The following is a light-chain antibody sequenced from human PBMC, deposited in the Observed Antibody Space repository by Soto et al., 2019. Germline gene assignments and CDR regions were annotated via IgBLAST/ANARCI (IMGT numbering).Light chain of an antibody. V-gene: IGKV3-20*01. Sequence: EIVLTQSPGNLSLSPGERATLSCRASQTVLNNYLTWYQQRPGQAPRRLIFGASIRATGIPDRFSGSGSGTDFTLTISRLEPEDFAVYYCQQYGSSPTTFGQGTKVDIK. CDR1: QTVLNNY. CDR2: GAS. J-gene: IGKJ1*01. CDR3: QQYGSSPTT.